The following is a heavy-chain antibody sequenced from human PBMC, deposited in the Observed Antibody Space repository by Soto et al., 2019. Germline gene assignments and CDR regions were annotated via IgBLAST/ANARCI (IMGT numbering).Heavy chain of an antibody. CDR1: GGSISSYY. CDR2: MYYSGST. J-gene: IGHJ4*02. Sequence: PSETLSLTCTVSGGSISSYYWSWIRQPPGKGLEWIGYMYYSGSTNYNPSVKSRVTISVDTSKNQFSLKLTSVTAADTAVYYCASSGLLYDYWGQGTLVTVSS. D-gene: IGHD3-10*01. CDR3: ASSGLLYDY. V-gene: IGHV4-59*08.